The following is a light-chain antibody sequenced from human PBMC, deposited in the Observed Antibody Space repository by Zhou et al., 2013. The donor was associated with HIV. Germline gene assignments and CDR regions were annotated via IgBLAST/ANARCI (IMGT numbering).Light chain of an antibody. CDR3: HQYGISPGT. CDR1: QNVFSN. CDR2: GVS. V-gene: IGKV3-20*01. J-gene: IGKJ1*01. Sequence: EIVLTQSPGTLSLSPGERVTLSCRASQNVFSNLAWYQQKPGQAPSLLIYGVSSRATGIPDRFSGSGSGTDFTLTISSLEPEDFALYYCHQYGISPGTFGQGTKVEIK.